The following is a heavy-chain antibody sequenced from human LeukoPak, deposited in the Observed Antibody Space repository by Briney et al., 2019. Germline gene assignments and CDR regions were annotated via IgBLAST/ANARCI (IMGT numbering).Heavy chain of an antibody. CDR3: AREGGGSGWYYFDY. CDR2: ISSSGSTI. CDR1: GFTFSSYE. J-gene: IGHJ4*02. D-gene: IGHD6-19*01. Sequence: TGGSLRLSCAASGFTFSSYEMNWVRQAPGKGLEWVSYISSSGSTIYYADSVKGRFTISRDNAKNSLYLQMNSLRAEDTAVYYCAREGGGSGWYYFDYWGQGTLVTVSS. V-gene: IGHV3-48*03.